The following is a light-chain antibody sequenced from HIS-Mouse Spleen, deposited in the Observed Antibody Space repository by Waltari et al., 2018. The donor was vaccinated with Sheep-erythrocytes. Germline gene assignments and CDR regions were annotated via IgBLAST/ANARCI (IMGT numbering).Light chain of an antibody. CDR3: CSYAGSYNHV. CDR1: SSDVGGLNY. J-gene: IGLJ1*01. CDR2: DVS. V-gene: IGLV2-11*01. Sequence: QSALTQPRSVSVSPGQSVTISCTGTSSDVGGLNYVPWYQQNPGKAPKLMINDVSKRPAGVPDRFSGSKSGNTASLTISGLQAEDEADYYCCSYAGSYNHVFATGTKVTVL.